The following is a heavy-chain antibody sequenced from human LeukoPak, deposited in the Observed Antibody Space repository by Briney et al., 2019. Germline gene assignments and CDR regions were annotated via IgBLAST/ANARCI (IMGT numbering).Heavy chain of an antibody. CDR1: GFTFSSYS. J-gene: IGHJ4*02. CDR3: ARGGGRVLLWFGEPYFDY. V-gene: IGHV3-21*01. Sequence: PGGSLRLSCAASGFTFSSYSMNWVRQAPGKGLEWVSSISSSSSYIYYADSVKGRFTISRDNAKNSLYLQMNSLRAEDTAVYYCARGGGRVLLWFGEPYFDYWGQGTLVTVSS. D-gene: IGHD3-10*01. CDR2: ISSSSSYI.